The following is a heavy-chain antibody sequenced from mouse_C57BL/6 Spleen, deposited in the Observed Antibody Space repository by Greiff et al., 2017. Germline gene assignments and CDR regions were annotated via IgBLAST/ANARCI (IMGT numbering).Heavy chain of an antibody. Sequence: QVQLQQPGAELVKPGASVKLSCKASGYTFTSYWMQWVKQRPGQGLEWIGEIDPSDIYTNYNQKFKGKATLTVDTSSSTAYMQLSSLTSEDSAVYYCARKDYGSSYRYYFDYWGQGTTLTVSS. D-gene: IGHD1-1*01. CDR3: ARKDYGSSYRYYFDY. V-gene: IGHV1-50*01. J-gene: IGHJ2*01. CDR1: GYTFTSYW. CDR2: IDPSDIYT.